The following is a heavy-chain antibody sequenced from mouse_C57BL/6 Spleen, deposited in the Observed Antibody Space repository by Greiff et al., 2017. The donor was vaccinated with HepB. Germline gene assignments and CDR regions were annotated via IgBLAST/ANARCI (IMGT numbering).Heavy chain of an antibody. Sequence: EVQLQQSGPELVKPGASVKMSCKASGYTFTDYNMHWVKQSHGKSLEWIGYINPNNGGTSYNQKFKGKATLTVNKSSSTAYMELRSLTSEDSAVYYCARMGVGYYGSSYWYFEVWGTGTTVTVSS. CDR2: INPNNGGT. J-gene: IGHJ1*03. CDR1: GYTFTDYN. V-gene: IGHV1-22*01. CDR3: ARMGVGYYGSSYWYFEV. D-gene: IGHD1-1*01.